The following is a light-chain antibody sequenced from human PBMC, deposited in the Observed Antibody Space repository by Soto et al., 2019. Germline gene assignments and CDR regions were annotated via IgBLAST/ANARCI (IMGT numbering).Light chain of an antibody. V-gene: IGLV2-14*03. CDR3: NSYSNITTLGV. J-gene: IGLJ2*01. CDR2: DVN. Sequence: QSALTQPASVSGSPGQSITISCTGTSSDVGYYIYVSWFQQHPGKAPKLMIYDVNNRPSGISNRFSGSKSGNTASLTISGLQAEDEADYYCNSYSNITTLGVFGGGTKLTVL. CDR1: SSDVGYYIY.